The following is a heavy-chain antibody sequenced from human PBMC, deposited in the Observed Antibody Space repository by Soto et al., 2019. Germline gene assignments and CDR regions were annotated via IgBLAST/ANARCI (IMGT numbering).Heavy chain of an antibody. V-gene: IGHV4-39*01. D-gene: IGHD3-22*01. CDR1: GGSISSSSYY. Sequence: SETLSLTCTVSGGSISSSSYYWGWIRQPPGKGLEWIGSIYYSGSTYYNPSLKSRVTISVDTSKNQFSLKLSSVTAADTAVYYCARTTPTYYYDSSGYHAWGQGTLVTVSS. CDR2: IYYSGST. J-gene: IGHJ5*02. CDR3: ARTTPTYYYDSSGYHA.